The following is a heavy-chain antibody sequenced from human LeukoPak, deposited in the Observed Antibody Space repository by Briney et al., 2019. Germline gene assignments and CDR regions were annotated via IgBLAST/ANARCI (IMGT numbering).Heavy chain of an antibody. CDR1: GGTFSSYA. V-gene: IGHV1-69*01. J-gene: IGHJ5*02. Sequence: SVKVSCKASGGTFSSYAISWVRQAPGQGLEWMGGIIPIFGTANYAQKFQGRVTITADESTSTAYMELSSLRSEDTAVYYCARAPSEWLRVDNWFDPWGQGTLVTASS. D-gene: IGHD5-12*01. CDR2: IIPIFGTA. CDR3: ARAPSEWLRVDNWFDP.